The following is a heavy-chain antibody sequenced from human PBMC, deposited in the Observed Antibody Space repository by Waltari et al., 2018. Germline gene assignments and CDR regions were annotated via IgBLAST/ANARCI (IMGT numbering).Heavy chain of an antibody. D-gene: IGHD2-21*02. V-gene: IGHV1-69*05. CDR3: AFGVVTPPLYYYYYMDV. J-gene: IGHJ6*03. Sequence: QVQLVQSGAEVKKPGSSVKVSCKASGGTFSSYAISWVRQAPGQGLEWMGGIIPIFGTANYAQKFQGRVTITTDESTSTAYMELSSLRSEDTAVYYCAFGVVTPPLYYYYYMDVWGKGTTVTVSS. CDR1: GGTFSSYA. CDR2: IIPIFGTA.